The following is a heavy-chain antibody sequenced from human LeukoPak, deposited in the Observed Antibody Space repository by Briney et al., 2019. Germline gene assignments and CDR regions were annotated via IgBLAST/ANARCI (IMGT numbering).Heavy chain of an antibody. J-gene: IGHJ6*03. CDR1: GYTFTSYD. Sequence: ASVKVSCKASGYTFTSYDINWVRQATGQGLEWMGWMNPNSGNTGYAQKFQGRVTITADKSTSTAYMELSSLRSEDTAVYYCARSDILTEPYYYYMDVWGKGTTVTVSS. V-gene: IGHV1-8*01. CDR2: MNPNSGNT. CDR3: ARSDILTEPYYYYMDV. D-gene: IGHD3-9*01.